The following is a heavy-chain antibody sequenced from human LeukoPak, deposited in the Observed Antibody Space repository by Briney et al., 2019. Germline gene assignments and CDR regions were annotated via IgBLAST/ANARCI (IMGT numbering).Heavy chain of an antibody. CDR2: IYYSGST. J-gene: IGHJ3*02. CDR1: GGSISSYY. V-gene: IGHV4-59*01. CDR3: ARERDSYYDSSGYYYGTTLGAFDI. D-gene: IGHD3-22*01. Sequence: PSETLSHTCTVSGGSISSYYWSWIRQPPGKGLEWIGYIYYSGSTNYNPSLKSRVTISVDTSKNQFSLKLSSVTAADTAVYYCARERDSYYDSSGYYYGTTLGAFDIWGQGTMVTVSS.